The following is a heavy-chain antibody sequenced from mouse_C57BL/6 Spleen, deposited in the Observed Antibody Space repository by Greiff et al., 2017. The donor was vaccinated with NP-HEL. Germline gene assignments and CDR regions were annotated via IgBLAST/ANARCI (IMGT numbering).Heavy chain of an antibody. V-gene: IGHV14-1*01. J-gene: IGHJ3*01. CDR2: IDPEDGDT. Sequence: EVQLQQSGAELVRPGASVKLSCTASGFNIRDYYMHWVKQRPEQGLEWIGRIDPEDGDTEYAPKFQGKATMTADTSSNTAYLQLSSLTSEDAAVYYCTTDTAWFAYWGQGTLVTVSA. CDR3: TTDTAWFAY. CDR1: GFNIRDYY.